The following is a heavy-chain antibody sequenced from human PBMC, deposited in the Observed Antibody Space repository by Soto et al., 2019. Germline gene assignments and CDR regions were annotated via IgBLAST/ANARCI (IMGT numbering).Heavy chain of an antibody. J-gene: IGHJ4*02. D-gene: IGHD6-19*01. CDR3: ARRLTSAVSALGY. V-gene: IGHV3-30-3*01. CDR2: ISEDGGNK. Sequence: QVHLVESGGGVVQAGRSMRLSCTASGLTFTSYAIHWVGQAPCKGLEWVSLISEDGGNKYFAESVRGRFLISRDNSKHTVYLQMNSLRPEDTAVYFCARRLTSAVSALGYWGQGPLVTVSS. CDR1: GLTFTSYA.